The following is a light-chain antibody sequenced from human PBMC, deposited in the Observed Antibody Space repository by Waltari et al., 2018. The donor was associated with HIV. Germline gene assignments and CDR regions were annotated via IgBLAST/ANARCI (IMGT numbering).Light chain of an antibody. CDR3: QQYSSSFPVT. CDR2: AAS. J-gene: IGKJ4*01. Sequence: EFVLTQSPGTLSLSPGERATLSCRASQSVSSTYFGWYQQKPGQAPRLLIYAASSRATGIPDRFSGSGSGTDFTLTISRLEPEDVAVYYCQQYSSSFPVTFGGGTKVEIK. V-gene: IGKV3-20*01. CDR1: QSVSSTY.